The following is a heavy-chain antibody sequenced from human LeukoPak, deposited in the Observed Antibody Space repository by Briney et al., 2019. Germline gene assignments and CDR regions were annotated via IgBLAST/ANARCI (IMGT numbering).Heavy chain of an antibody. CDR3: ARIPSGWHFDY. CDR2: ISSSGSTI. CDR1: GFTFSSYE. Sequence: GGSLRLSCAASGFTFSSYEMNWVRQAPGKGLEWVSYISSSGSTIYYAASVKGRFTISRDNAKNSLYLQMNSLRAEATAVYYCARIPSGWHFDYWGQGTLVTVSS. V-gene: IGHV3-48*03. D-gene: IGHD6-19*01. J-gene: IGHJ4*02.